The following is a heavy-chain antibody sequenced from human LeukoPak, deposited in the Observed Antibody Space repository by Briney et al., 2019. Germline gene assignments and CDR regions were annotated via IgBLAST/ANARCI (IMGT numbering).Heavy chain of an antibody. V-gene: IGHV3-21*01. CDR3: ARDLRKAIGFGELNPY. CDR2: ISSSSSYI. Sequence: GGSLRLSCAASGFTFSNYAIHWVRQAPGKGLEWVSSISSSSSYIYYADSVKGRFTISRDNAKNSLYLQMNSLRAEDTAVYYCARDLRKAIGFGELNPYWGQGTLVTVSS. J-gene: IGHJ4*02. D-gene: IGHD3-10*01. CDR1: GFTFSNYA.